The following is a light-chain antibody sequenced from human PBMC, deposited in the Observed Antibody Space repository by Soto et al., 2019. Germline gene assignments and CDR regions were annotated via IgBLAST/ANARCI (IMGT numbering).Light chain of an antibody. V-gene: IGKV1-8*01. Sequence: AIRITQSPSSLSASTGDRVTITCRASQGTSSYLAWYQQKPGKAPKLLMYDASTLQSGVPSRFSGSGSGTDFTLTISCLESEDFATYYCQQYYSYPVTFGQGTKVEIK. J-gene: IGKJ1*01. CDR2: DAS. CDR3: QQYYSYPVT. CDR1: QGTSSY.